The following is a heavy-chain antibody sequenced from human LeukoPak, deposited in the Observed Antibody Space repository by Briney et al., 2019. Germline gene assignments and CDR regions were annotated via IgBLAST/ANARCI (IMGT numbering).Heavy chain of an antibody. J-gene: IGHJ5*02. V-gene: IGHV1-69*13. CDR1: GYTFTSYG. CDR3: ARDDWFDP. Sequence: PVKVSCKASGYTFTSYGISWVRQAPGQGLEWMGGIIPIFGTANYAQKFQGRVTITADESTSTAYMELSSLRSEDTAVYYCARDDWFDPWGQGTLVTVSS. CDR2: IIPIFGTA.